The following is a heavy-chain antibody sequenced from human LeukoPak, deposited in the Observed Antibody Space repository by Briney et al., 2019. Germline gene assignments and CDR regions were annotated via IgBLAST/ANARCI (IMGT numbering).Heavy chain of an antibody. D-gene: IGHD1-14*01. CDR2: IGPTGSDR. V-gene: IGHV3-21*06. Sequence: GGSLKLSCTASGLTFSTSGFSWVRQAPGEGLEWIGSIGPTGSDRYHADSIKGRFTISRDNANNFLYLQMNSLRAEDTAVYYCATETNGRHYDYWGQGTLLTVSS. CDR1: GLTFSTSG. J-gene: IGHJ4*02. CDR3: ATETNGRHYDY.